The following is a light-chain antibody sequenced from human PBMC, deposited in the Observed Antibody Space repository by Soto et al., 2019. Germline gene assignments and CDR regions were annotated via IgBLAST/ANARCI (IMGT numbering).Light chain of an antibody. CDR2: TAS. CDR1: QPISGF. J-gene: IGKJ5*01. CDR3: QNYNLALPT. Sequence: DIQMTQSPSSLSASVGDRVTITCRASQPISGFLAWYQQRPGEVPRLLIHTASVLQSGVPSRFSGSGSKTNFTLTISSLQPEDVATYYCQNYNLALPTFGQGTRLEI. V-gene: IGKV1-27*01.